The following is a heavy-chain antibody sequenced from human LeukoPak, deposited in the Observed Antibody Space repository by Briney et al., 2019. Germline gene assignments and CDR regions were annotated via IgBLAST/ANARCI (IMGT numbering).Heavy chain of an antibody. CDR3: ARDRSWYYGMDV. CDR2: VDSTGRT. Sequence: SETLSLTCTVSGVSMSTFYWNWIRQPAGKGLEWIGRVDSTGRTTYSPSRKSRVSMSLDTSKNQFSLKLTVVTAADTAVYYCARDRSWYYGMDVWGQGTTVTVSS. V-gene: IGHV4-4*07. CDR1: GVSMSTFY. J-gene: IGHJ6*02.